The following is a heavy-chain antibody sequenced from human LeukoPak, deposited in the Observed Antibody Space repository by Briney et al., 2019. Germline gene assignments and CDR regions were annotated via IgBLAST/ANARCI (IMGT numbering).Heavy chain of an antibody. CDR3: ARDIVVVVANGMDV. Sequence: PGGSLRLSCAASGFTFSSYGMHWVRQAPGKGLEWVAVIWYDGSNKYYADSVKGRFTISRDNSKNTLYLQMNSLRAEDTAVYYCARDIVVVVANGMDVWGQGTTVTVSS. J-gene: IGHJ6*02. CDR2: IWYDGSNK. CDR1: GFTFSSYG. D-gene: IGHD2-15*01. V-gene: IGHV3-33*01.